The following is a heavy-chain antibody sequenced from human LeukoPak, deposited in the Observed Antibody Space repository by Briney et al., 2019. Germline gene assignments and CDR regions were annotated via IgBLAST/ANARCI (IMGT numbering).Heavy chain of an antibody. Sequence: ASVKVSCKASGYTFTGYYMHWVRQAPGQGLEWMGWINPYKGGTNYAQKFQGRVTMTRDTSISTAYMELSRLRSDDTAVYYCARFLSKQQLSDYWGQGTLVTVSS. CDR2: INPYKGGT. V-gene: IGHV1-2*02. J-gene: IGHJ4*02. CDR3: ARFLSKQQLSDY. D-gene: IGHD6-13*01. CDR1: GYTFTGYY.